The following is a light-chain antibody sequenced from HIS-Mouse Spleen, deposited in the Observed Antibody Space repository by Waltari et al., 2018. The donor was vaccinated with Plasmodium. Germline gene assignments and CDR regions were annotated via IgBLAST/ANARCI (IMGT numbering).Light chain of an antibody. J-gene: IGLJ2*01. CDR1: SRAVGSYNL. CDR2: EGS. CDR3: CSYAGSSTVV. Sequence: QSALTQPAYVSGSPGQPLTISCSGTSRAVGSYNLVSLYQQHPGKAPKLMIYEGSKRPSGVSNRFSGSKSGNTASLTISGLQAEDEADYYCCSYAGSSTVVFGGGTKLTVL. V-gene: IGLV2-23*01.